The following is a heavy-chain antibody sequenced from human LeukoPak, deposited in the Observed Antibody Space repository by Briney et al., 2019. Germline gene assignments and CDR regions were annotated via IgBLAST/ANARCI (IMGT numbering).Heavy chain of an antibody. V-gene: IGHV3-23*01. J-gene: IGHJ4*02. D-gene: IGHD3-3*02. Sequence: GGSLRLSCAASGFTFNNYAMSWVRQAPGKGLGWVSAISGSGGSTYYADSVKGRFTISRDNSKNTLYLQMNSLRAEDTAVYYYAKDRHFWSGYYYFDYWGQGTLVTVSS. CDR3: AKDRHFWSGYYYFDY. CDR2: ISGSGGST. CDR1: GFTFNNYA.